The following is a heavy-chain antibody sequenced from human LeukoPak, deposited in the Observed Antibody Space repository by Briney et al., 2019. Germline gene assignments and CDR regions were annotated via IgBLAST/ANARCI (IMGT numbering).Heavy chain of an antibody. CDR2: MNPNSGNT. J-gene: IGHJ5*02. D-gene: IGHD6-19*01. CDR1: GYTFTSYD. V-gene: IGHV1-8*01. CDR3: ARVGSSGHYNWFDP. Sequence: ASVKVSCKASGYTFTSYDINWVRQATGQGLEWMGWMNPNSGNTGYAQKFQGRVTMTRNTSISTAYMELSSLRSEDTAAYYCARVGSSGHYNWFDPWGQGTLVTVSS.